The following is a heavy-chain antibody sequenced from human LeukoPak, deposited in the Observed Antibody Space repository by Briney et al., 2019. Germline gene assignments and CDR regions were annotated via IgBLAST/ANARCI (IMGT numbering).Heavy chain of an antibody. CDR2: ISVDGGST. V-gene: IGHV3-23*01. D-gene: IGHD4-23*01. Sequence: PPGGSLRLSCAGSGFTFARHALTWVRQAPGKGLEWVSTISVDGGSTHYADSVKGRFTISRDNSKDTVFLQMNNLRVEDTAVYYCARDGKATVVTMWGQGILVTVSS. CDR3: ARDGKATVVTM. J-gene: IGHJ4*02. CDR1: GFTFARHA.